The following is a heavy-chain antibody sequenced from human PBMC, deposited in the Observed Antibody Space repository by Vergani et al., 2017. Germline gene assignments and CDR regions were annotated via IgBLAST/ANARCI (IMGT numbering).Heavy chain of an antibody. CDR1: GFVFNTYT. CDR2: ISSSGADT. D-gene: IGHD5-24*01. CDR3: ARDLFAGDAYNLGY. Sequence: EVHLVESGGGLVQPGGSLRLSCVASGFVFNTYTFSWVRRAPGKGLEWLAKISSSGADTYYANSVRGRFTISRDSDTDSLYLQMHSLGVDDTATYYCARDLFAGDAYNLGYWGKGTPVTVSP. J-gene: IGHJ4*02. V-gene: IGHV3-48*01.